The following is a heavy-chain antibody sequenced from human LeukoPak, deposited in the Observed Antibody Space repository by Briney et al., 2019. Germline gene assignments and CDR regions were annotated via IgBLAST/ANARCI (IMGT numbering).Heavy chain of an antibody. CDR2: ISGSGGST. CDR1: GFTFSTYA. Sequence: PGGSLRLSCAASGFTFSTYAMTWLRQAPGKGLEWVSAISGSGGSTYYADSVKGRFTISRDNSKNTLYLQMNSLRAEDTAVYYCARGDWELQFDYWGQGTLVTVSS. CDR3: ARGDWELQFDY. V-gene: IGHV3-23*01. D-gene: IGHD1-26*01. J-gene: IGHJ4*02.